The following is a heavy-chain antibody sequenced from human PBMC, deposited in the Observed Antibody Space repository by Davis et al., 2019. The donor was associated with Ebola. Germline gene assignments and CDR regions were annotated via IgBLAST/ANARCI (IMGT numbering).Heavy chain of an antibody. CDR3: AREPEEQGLEGWFDP. J-gene: IGHJ5*02. V-gene: IGHV3-21*01. Sequence: GESLKISCEASGFPFSGYGMNWVRQAPGKGLEWVSSISSSGRYRYYADVVKGRFTISRDNANNSLFLEMNSLRSEDTAVYYCAREPEEQGLEGWFDPWGQGTLVTVSS. CDR1: GFPFSGYG. D-gene: IGHD6-19*01. CDR2: ISSSGRYR.